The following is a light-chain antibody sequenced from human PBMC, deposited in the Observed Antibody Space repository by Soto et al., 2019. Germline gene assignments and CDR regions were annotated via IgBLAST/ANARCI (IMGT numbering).Light chain of an antibody. CDR2: AAS. CDR3: QHYNNAPPT. CDR1: QGIRSN. J-gene: IGKJ3*01. V-gene: IGKV3-15*01. Sequence: EILMTQSPASLSVSLGERATISCRASQGIRSNLAWYQQKPGQAPSLLIYAASTWPSGIPSRFSGSGSGTDFTLTISSLQSEDFGIYYCQHYNNAPPTFGHGTKVEIK.